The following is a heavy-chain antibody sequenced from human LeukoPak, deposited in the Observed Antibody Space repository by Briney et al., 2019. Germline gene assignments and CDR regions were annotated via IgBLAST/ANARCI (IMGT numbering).Heavy chain of an antibody. CDR2: INHSGST. J-gene: IGHJ6*03. CDR1: GGSFSGYY. V-gene: IGHV4-34*01. Sequence: SETLSLTCAVYGGSFSGYYWSWIRQPPGKGLEWIGEINHSGSTNYNPSLKSRVTISVDTSKNQFSLKLSSVTAADTAVYYCARGAGIAVAGFYYYYYYMDVWGKGTTVTVSS. CDR3: ARGAGIAVAGFYYYYYYMDV. D-gene: IGHD6-19*01.